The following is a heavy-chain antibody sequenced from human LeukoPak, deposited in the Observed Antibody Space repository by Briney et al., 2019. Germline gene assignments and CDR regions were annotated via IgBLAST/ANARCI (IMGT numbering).Heavy chain of an antibody. D-gene: IGHD5-18*01. V-gene: IGHV3-23*01. CDR2: ISGSGGST. CDR3: AREVRYSYGYKYYYYGMDV. Sequence: PGGSLRLSCAASGFTFSSYAMSWVRQAPGKGLEWVSAISGSGGSTYYADSVKGRFTISRDNSKNTLYLQMNSLRAEDTAVYYCAREVRYSYGYKYYYYGMDVWGQGTTVTVSS. CDR1: GFTFSSYA. J-gene: IGHJ6*02.